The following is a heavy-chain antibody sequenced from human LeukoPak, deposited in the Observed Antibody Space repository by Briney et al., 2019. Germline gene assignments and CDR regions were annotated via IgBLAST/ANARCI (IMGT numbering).Heavy chain of an antibody. CDR2: ISGSGGST. J-gene: IGHJ4*02. CDR1: GFTFSSYA. CDR3: VCLGLGGLSLD. V-gene: IGHV3-23*01. Sequence: PGGSLRLSCAASGFTFSSYAMSWVRQAPGKGLEWVSAISGSGGSTYYADSVKGRSTISRDNSKNTLYLQMNSLRVEDTAVYYCVCLGLGGLSLDWGQGTLVTVSS. D-gene: IGHD3-16*01.